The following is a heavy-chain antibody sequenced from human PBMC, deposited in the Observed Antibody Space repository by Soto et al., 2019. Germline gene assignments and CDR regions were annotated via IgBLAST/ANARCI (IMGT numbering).Heavy chain of an antibody. CDR2: ITYDGSNQ. CDR1: GFSFSNFG. CDR3: ARAPSGSYPEFDY. Sequence: GGSLRLSCAASGFSFSNFGMHWVRQAPGKGLEWVGVITYDGSNQYYADSVKGRFTISRDNSRNMLFLQMNSLRPDDTAVYYCARAPSGSYPEFDYWGQGTLVTVSS. J-gene: IGHJ4*02. V-gene: IGHV3-30*19. D-gene: IGHD1-26*01.